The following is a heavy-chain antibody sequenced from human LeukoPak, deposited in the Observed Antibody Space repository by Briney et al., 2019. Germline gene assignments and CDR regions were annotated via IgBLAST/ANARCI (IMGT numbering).Heavy chain of an antibody. CDR3: ARDVGNNYDGVDI. Sequence: GASVKVSCKASGYTFTSYYMHWVRQAPGQGLEWMGIINPSGGSTSYAQKFQGRVTMTRDTSISTAYMDLSRLTSDDTAVYYCARDVGNNYDGVDIWGQGTVVTVSS. CDR1: GYTFTSYY. D-gene: IGHD1-1*01. CDR2: INPSGGST. J-gene: IGHJ3*02. V-gene: IGHV1-46*01.